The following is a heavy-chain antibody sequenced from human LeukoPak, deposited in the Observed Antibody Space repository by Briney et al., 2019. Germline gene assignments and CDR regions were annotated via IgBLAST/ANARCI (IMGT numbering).Heavy chain of an antibody. J-gene: IGHJ5*02. CDR2: IYVTEST. CDR3: ARGSGRYFDFNWFDP. Sequence: SETLSLTCTVSGGSITSYYWSWIRQPAGKGLEWIGRIYVTESTTYNPSLKSRVTISVDTSKNQFSLKLSSVTAADTAVYYCARGSGRYFDFNWFDPWGQGTLVTVSS. CDR1: GGSITSYY. D-gene: IGHD3-9*01. V-gene: IGHV4-4*07.